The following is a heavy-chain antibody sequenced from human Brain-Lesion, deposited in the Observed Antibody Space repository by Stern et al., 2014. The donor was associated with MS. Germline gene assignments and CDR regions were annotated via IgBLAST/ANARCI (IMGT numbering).Heavy chain of an antibody. D-gene: IGHD2-8*01. V-gene: IGHV4-31*03. J-gene: IGHJ5*02. CDR3: ARVGVYVQTGWFDP. CDR2: IHYSGST. CDR1: GGSISSGGYY. Sequence: VQLVESGPGLVKPSQTLSLTCTVSGGSISSGGYYWSWIRQHPGKGLEWIGYIHYSGSTYYNSALNSRVTISRDTSKNQFSLNLNSVTAADTAVYYCARVGVYVQTGWFDPWGQGALVTVSS.